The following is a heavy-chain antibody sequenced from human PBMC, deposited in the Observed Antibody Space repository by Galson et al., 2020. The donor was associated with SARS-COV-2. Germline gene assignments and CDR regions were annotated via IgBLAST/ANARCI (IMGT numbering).Heavy chain of an antibody. CDR2: IKQDGSEK. J-gene: IGHJ6*02. V-gene: IGHV3-7*01. D-gene: IGHD2-15*01. CDR1: GFTFSSYW. CDR3: ARDRVARILLTAEVYYYYGMDV. Sequence: GGSLRLSCAASGFTFSSYWMSWVRQAPGKGLEWVANIKQDGSEKYYVDSVKGRFTISRDNAKNSLYLQMNSLRAEDMAVYYCARDRVARILLTAEVYYYYGMDVWGQGTTVTVSS.